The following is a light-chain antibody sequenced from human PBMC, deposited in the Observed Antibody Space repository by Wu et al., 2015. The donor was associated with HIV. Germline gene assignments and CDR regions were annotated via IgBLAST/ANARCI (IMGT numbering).Light chain of an antibody. Sequence: DIQMTQSPSSLSASVGDRVIITCRASENIHNYLSWYQQKPGQAPKLLIYGSSTLQSGVPSRFSGSGSGTDFTLIINSLQPEDFATYYCQQSYSHPVFGPGTTVDLK. CDR1: ENIHNY. J-gene: IGKJ3*01. CDR3: QQSYSHPV. V-gene: IGKV1-39*01. CDR2: GSS.